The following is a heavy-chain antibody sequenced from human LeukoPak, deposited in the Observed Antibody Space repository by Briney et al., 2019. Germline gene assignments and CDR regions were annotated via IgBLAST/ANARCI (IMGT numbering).Heavy chain of an antibody. V-gene: IGHV4-39*01. D-gene: IGHD2-15*01. J-gene: IGHJ4*02. Sequence: SETLSLTCTVSGGSISSSSYYWGWLRQPPGKGLEWIGSIYYSGSTYYNPSLKSRVTISVDTSKNQFSLKLSSVTAADTAVYYCARHLGYCSGGSCSPFNYFDYWGQGTLVTVSS. CDR3: ARHLGYCSGGSCSPFNYFDY. CDR2: IYYSGST. CDR1: GGSISSSSYY.